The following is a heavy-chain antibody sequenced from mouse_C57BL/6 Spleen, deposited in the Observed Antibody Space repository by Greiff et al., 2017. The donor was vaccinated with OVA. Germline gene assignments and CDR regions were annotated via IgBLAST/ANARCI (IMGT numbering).Heavy chain of an antibody. Sequence: VQLQQSGPELVKPGASVKIPCKASGYTFTDYNMDWVKPSPGKSLEWIGVINPNNGGTIYNQKFKGKATLTVDKSSSTTYMELRSLTSEDTAVYYCARGLLRYPEGWGTGTTVTVSS. CDR1: GYTFTDYN. CDR2: INPNNGGT. V-gene: IGHV1-18*01. CDR3: ARGLLRYPEG. D-gene: IGHD2-3*01. J-gene: IGHJ1*03.